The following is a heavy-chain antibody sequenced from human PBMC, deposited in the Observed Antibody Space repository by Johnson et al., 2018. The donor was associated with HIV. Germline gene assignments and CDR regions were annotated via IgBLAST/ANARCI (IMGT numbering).Heavy chain of an antibody. CDR1: GFTFSGSA. J-gene: IGHJ3*02. V-gene: IGHV3-73*02. CDR3: TRRGYYDSSGYAFDI. CDR2: IRSKANSYAT. D-gene: IGHD3-22*01. Sequence: VQLVESGGGLVQPGGSLKLSCAASGFTFSGSAMHWVRQASGKGLEWVGRIRSKANSYATAYAASVKGRFTISRDDSKNTAYLQMNSLKTEDTAVYYCTRRGYYDSSGYAFDIWGQGTRVTVSS.